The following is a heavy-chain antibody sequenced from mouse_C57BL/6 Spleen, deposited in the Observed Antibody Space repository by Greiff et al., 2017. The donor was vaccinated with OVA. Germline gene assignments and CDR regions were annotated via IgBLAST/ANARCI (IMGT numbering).Heavy chain of an antibody. CDR1: GFTFSDYG. J-gene: IGHJ2*01. CDR3: ARSPGSSPFDY. V-gene: IGHV5-17*01. Sequence: EVKVVESGGGLVKPGGSLKLSCAASGFTFSDYGMHWVRQAPEQGLEWVAYISSGSSTIYYADTVKGRFTISRDNAKNTLFLQMTSLRSEDTAMYYCARSPGSSPFDYWGQGTTLTVSS. CDR2: ISSGSSTI. D-gene: IGHD1-1*01.